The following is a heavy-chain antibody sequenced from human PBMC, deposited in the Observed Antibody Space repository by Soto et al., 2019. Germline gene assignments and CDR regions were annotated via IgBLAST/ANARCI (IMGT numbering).Heavy chain of an antibody. CDR2: IYSSGST. V-gene: IGHV4-59*01. Sequence: QVQLQESGPGLVKPSETLSLTCTVSGGSINNNYWSWIRQPPGKGLEWIGYIYSSGSTKYNPSLRSRVTKSLDTAKKQFSLKLSSVTAADTAVYYCARGYTSHDYWGQGTLVTVSS. D-gene: IGHD2-2*01. CDR1: GGSINNNY. J-gene: IGHJ4*02. CDR3: ARGYTSHDY.